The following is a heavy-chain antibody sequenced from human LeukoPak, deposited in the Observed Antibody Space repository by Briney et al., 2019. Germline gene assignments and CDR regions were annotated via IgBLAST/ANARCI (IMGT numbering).Heavy chain of an antibody. Sequence: WASVKVSCKASGYTFTEYYIHWVRQAPGQGLEWMGWINPKSGDTTYAQKFQGRVTMTRDTSISTAYMELSSLRSDDTAVYYCARDWLLRYTEGGFDYWGQGTLVTVSS. CDR3: ARDWLLRYTEGGFDY. CDR1: GYTFTEYY. D-gene: IGHD3-9*01. CDR2: INPKSGDT. J-gene: IGHJ4*02. V-gene: IGHV1-2*02.